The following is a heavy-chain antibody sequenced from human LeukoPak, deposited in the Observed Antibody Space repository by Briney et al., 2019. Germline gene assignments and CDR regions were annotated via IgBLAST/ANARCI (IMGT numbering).Heavy chain of an antibody. J-gene: IGHJ3*02. Sequence: GGSLRLSCAASGFTFSSYAMHWVRQAPGKGLEWVAVISYDGSNKYYADSVKGRFTISRDNSKNTLYLQMNSLRAEDTAVYYCARDGGYCSGTSCRVDAFDIWGQGTMVTVSS. D-gene: IGHD2-2*01. CDR1: GFTFSSYA. CDR3: ARDGGYCSGTSCRVDAFDI. V-gene: IGHV3-30-3*01. CDR2: ISYDGSNK.